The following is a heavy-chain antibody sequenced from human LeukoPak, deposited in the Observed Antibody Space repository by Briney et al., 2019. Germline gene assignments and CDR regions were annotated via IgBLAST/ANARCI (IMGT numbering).Heavy chain of an antibody. CDR2: IYYSGST. CDR3: ARELGSDDYVWGSYRYTPSDAFDI. Sequence: PSETLSLTCTVSGGSISSYYWSWIRQPPGKGLEWIGYIYYSGSTNYNPSLKNRVTISVDTSKNQFSLKLSSVTAADTAVYYCARELGSDDYVWGSYRYTPSDAFDIWGQGTMVTVSS. J-gene: IGHJ3*02. CDR1: GGSISSYY. D-gene: IGHD3-16*02. V-gene: IGHV4-59*01.